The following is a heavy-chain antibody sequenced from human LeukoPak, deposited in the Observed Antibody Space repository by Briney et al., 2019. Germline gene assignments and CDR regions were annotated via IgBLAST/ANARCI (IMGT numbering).Heavy chain of an antibody. J-gene: IGHJ4*02. D-gene: IGHD5-24*01. CDR2: IHYSGST. V-gene: IGHV4-59*08. Sequence: SETLSLTCTVSGDSISGYYWSWIRQPPGKGLEWIAYIHYSGSTNYNPPLKSRLTISVDTSKNQLSLKLNSMTDADTAVYYCARHGQNDGYPLGYWGQGTLVSVSS. CDR3: ARHGQNDGYPLGY. CDR1: GDSISGYY.